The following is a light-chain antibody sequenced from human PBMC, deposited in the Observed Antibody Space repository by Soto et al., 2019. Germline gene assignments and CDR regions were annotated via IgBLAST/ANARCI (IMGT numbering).Light chain of an antibody. Sequence: EIVLTQSPGTLSLSPGERATLSCRASQSVSSSYLAWYQQKPGQAPRLLIYGPSSRATGIPDRFSGSGSGTDFTLTISRLEPDDFAVYYCQQYGSSPPTTFGQGTKLEIK. CDR1: QSVSSSY. CDR3: QQYGSSPPTT. CDR2: GPS. J-gene: IGKJ2*01. V-gene: IGKV3-20*01.